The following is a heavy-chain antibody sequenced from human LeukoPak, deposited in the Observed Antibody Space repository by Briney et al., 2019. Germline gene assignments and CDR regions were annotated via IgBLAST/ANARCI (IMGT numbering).Heavy chain of an antibody. D-gene: IGHD6-19*01. CDR3: ARVKVAGYSSGWYLGYFDY. CDR2: IYTSGST. V-gene: IGHV4-61*02. J-gene: IGHJ4*02. Sequence: SQTLSLTCTVSGGSISSGSYYWSWIRQPAGKGLEWIGRIYTSGSTNYNPSLKSRVTTSVDTSKNQFSLKLSSVTAADTAVYYCARVKVAGYSSGWYLGYFDYWGQGTLVTVSS. CDR1: GGSISSGSYY.